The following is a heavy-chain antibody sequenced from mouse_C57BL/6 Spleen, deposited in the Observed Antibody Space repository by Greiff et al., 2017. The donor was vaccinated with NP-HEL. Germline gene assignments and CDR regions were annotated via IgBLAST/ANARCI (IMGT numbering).Heavy chain of an antibody. D-gene: IGHD1-1*01. V-gene: IGHV5-17*01. J-gene: IGHJ1*03. Sequence: EVQLVESGGGLVKPGGSLKLSCAASGFTFSDYGMHWVRQAPEKGLERVAYISRGSITIYYADTVTGRFAISRDIATNTLFLQRTSLRSEGTARYYCARSGSYGYLDVWGTGATVTVSS. CDR1: GFTFSDYG. CDR2: ISRGSITI. CDR3: ARSGSYGYLDV.